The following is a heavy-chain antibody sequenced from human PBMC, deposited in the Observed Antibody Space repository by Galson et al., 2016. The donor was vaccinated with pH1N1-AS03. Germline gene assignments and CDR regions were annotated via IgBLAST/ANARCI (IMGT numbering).Heavy chain of an antibody. D-gene: IGHD2/OR15-2a*01. J-gene: IGHJ4*02. Sequence: ALVKPTQTLTLTCAFSGFSLATSGVGVGWIRQPPGKALEWLALIYWDDDKHYNPSLKSRLTVTKDTSKNLVVLTLTDMDPVDTATYFCTRSRYYNTNLYYFDYWGQGTLVTVSS. CDR3: TRSRYYNTNLYYFDY. V-gene: IGHV2-5*02. CDR1: GFSLATSGVG. CDR2: IYWDDDK.